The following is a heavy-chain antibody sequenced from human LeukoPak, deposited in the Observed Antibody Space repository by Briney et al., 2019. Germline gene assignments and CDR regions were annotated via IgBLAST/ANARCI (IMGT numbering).Heavy chain of an antibody. J-gene: IGHJ5*02. CDR3: ARKLGVVVAATGVHWFDP. Sequence: ASVKVSCKASGYTFTGYYMHWVRQAPGQGLGWMGWINPNSGGTNYAQKFQGRVTMTRDTSISTAYMELSRLRSDDTAVYYCARKLGVVVAATGVHWFDPWGQGTLVTVSS. V-gene: IGHV1-2*02. D-gene: IGHD2-15*01. CDR2: INPNSGGT. CDR1: GYTFTGYY.